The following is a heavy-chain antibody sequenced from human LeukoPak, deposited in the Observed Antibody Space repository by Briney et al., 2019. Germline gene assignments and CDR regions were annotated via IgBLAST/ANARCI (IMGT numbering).Heavy chain of an antibody. D-gene: IGHD3-9*01. CDR2: ISWNSGSI. J-gene: IGHJ4*02. Sequence: PGRSLRLSCAASGFTFSSYGMHWVRQAPGKGLEWVSGISWNSGSIGYADSVKGRFTISRDNAKNSLYLQMNSLRAEDTALYYCAKGSYYDILTGYFDYWGQGTLVTVSS. CDR3: AKGSYYDILTGYFDY. CDR1: GFTFSSYG. V-gene: IGHV3-9*01.